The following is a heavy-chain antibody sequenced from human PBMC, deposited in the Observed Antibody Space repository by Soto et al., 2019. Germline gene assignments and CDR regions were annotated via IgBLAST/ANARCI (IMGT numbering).Heavy chain of an antibody. D-gene: IGHD3-22*01. V-gene: IGHV4-59*01. CDR1: GGSISSYY. CDR3: ARDLRLGYYDSSGYFDY. Sequence: SETLSLTCTVSGGSISSYYWSWIRQPPGKGLEWIGYIYYSGSTNYNPSLKSRVTISVDTSKNQISLKLSSVTAADTAVYYCARDLRLGYYDSSGYFDYWGQGTLVTVSS. CDR2: IYYSGST. J-gene: IGHJ4*02.